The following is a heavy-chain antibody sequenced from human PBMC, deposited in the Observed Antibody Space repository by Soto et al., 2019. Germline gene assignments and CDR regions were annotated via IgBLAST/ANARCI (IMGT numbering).Heavy chain of an antibody. D-gene: IGHD2-2*01. CDR2: IYYTGKT. CDR1: GDYIHVGGYY. CDR3: GRDLTSNAHCIDP. J-gene: IGHJ5*02. V-gene: IGHV4-30-4*01. Sequence: QVQLQESGPGLVKPSQTLSLTCSVSGDYIHVGGYYWTWIRQRPGKGLEWMGYIYYTGKTYYNPSLESRFTMPVDRSKNHFSLRLTSVTAADTAVYFCGRDLTSNAHCIDPWGQGTLVTVSS.